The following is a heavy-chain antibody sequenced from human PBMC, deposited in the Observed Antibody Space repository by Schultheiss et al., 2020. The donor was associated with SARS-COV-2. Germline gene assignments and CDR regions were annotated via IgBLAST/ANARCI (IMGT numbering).Heavy chain of an antibody. CDR2: INSDGSST. J-gene: IGHJ4*02. D-gene: IGHD2-2*01. V-gene: IGHV3-74*01. CDR3: AKGSSIVVTAAIDY. CDR1: GFTFSSYW. Sequence: GGSLRLSCAASGFTFSSYWMSWVRQAPGKGLVWVSRINSDGSSTSYADSVKGRFTISRNNGQNSLFLQMNSLGGDDTALYYCAKGSSIVVTAAIDYWGQGILVTVSS.